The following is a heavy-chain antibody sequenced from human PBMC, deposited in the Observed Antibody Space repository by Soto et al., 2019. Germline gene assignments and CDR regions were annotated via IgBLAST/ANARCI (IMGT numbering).Heavy chain of an antibody. J-gene: IGHJ6*03. D-gene: IGHD3-10*01. CDR2: INWNGGST. V-gene: IGHV3-20*04. Sequence: GGSLRLSCAASGFTFDDYGMSWVRQAPGKGLEWVSGINWNGGSTGYADSVKGRFTISRDNAKNSLYLQMNSLRAEDTAVYYCARGTYGSGLPYYYYYMDVWGKGTTVTVSS. CDR1: GFTFDDYG. CDR3: ARGTYGSGLPYYYYYMDV.